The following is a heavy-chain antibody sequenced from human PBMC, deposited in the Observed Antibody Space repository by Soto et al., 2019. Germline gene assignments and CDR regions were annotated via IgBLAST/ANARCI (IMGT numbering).Heavy chain of an antibody. CDR1: GGSISSYY. D-gene: IGHD3-22*01. J-gene: IGHJ4*02. Sequence: SETLSLTCTVSGGSISSYYWSWIRQPPGKGLEWIGYIYYSGSTNYNPSLKSRVTISVDTSKNQFSLKLSSVTAADTAVYYCARYTIDYYDSSGYYLFDYWGQGTLVTAPQ. CDR2: IYYSGST. V-gene: IGHV4-59*01. CDR3: ARYTIDYYDSSGYYLFDY.